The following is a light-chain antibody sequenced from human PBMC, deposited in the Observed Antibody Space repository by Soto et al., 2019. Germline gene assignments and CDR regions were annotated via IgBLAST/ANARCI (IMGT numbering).Light chain of an antibody. CDR3: SSYTSSSTPDVV. V-gene: IGLV1-40*01. CDR1: SSNIGAGYD. Sequence: QSVVTQPPSVSGAPGQRVTISCTGTSSNIGAGYDVHWYQHLPGTAPKLLIYGNTIRPSGVPDRFSGSKSANTASLTISGLQAEDEADYYCSSYTSSSTPDVVFGGGTKLTVL. J-gene: IGLJ2*01. CDR2: GNT.